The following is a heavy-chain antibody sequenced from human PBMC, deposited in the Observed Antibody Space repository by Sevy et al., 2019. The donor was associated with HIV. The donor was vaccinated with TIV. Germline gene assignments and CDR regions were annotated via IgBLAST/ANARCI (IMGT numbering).Heavy chain of an antibody. J-gene: IGHJ5*02. V-gene: IGHV4-59*01. Sequence: SETLSLTCTVSGGSISSFYWNWIRQSPGKGLEWIGYISYSGSTNYNPSLNSRLTISVDTSKNQFSLRLTSVTAADTAVYYCARAPPVRSGDDSLNWFDPWGQGILVTVSS. CDR3: ARAPPVRSGDDSLNWFDP. CDR2: ISYSGST. CDR1: GGSISSFY. D-gene: IGHD5-12*01.